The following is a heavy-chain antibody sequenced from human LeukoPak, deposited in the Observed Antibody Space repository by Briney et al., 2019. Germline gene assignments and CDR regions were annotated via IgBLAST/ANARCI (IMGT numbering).Heavy chain of an antibody. D-gene: IGHD3-22*01. J-gene: IGHJ4*02. CDR3: AKDRAYYYDSSGYSDFDY. CDR2: IYYSGST. CDR1: GGSISSYY. Sequence: PSETLSLTCTVSGGSISSYYWSWIRQPPGKGLEWIGYIYYSGSTNYNPSLKSRVTISVDTSKNQFSLKLSSVTAADTAVYYCAKDRAYYYDSSGYSDFDYWGQGTLVTVSS. V-gene: IGHV4-59*01.